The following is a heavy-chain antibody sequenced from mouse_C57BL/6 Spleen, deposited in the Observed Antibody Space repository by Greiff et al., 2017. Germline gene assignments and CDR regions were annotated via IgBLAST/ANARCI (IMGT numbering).Heavy chain of an antibody. J-gene: IGHJ3*01. V-gene: IGHV1-84*01. CDR1: GYTFTDYY. CDR3: ARPYGSSYGCAY. Sequence: VQLQESGPELVKPGASVKISCKASGYTFTDYYINWVKQRPGQGLEWIGWLYPGSGNTKYNEKFKGKATLTVDTSSSTAYMQLSSLTSEDSAVYFCARPYGSSYGCAYWGQGTLVTVS. D-gene: IGHD1-1*01. CDR2: LYPGSGNT.